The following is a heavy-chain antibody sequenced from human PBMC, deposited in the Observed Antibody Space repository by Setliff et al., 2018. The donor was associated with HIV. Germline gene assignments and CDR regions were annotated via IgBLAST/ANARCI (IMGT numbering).Heavy chain of an antibody. CDR2: VDYSGTT. J-gene: IGHJ6*04. Sequence: SETLSLTCTASGDSMKSKSYYWGWIRQSPGKGLEWIGAVDYSGTTYYNPSLKSRLTIFVDTSKNLFSLRVTSVTAADTAVYYCARHVPDYDFWSGSPAHYYYYYMDVWGKGTTVTVSS. V-gene: IGHV4-39*01. D-gene: IGHD3-3*01. CDR1: GDSMKSKSYY. CDR3: ARHVPDYDFWSGSPAHYYYYYMDV.